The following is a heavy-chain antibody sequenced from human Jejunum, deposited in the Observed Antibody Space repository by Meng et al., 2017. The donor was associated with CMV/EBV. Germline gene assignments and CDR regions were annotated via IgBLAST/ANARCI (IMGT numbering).Heavy chain of an antibody. Sequence: FRPYGMYWVRQAPGKGLQWVTYMWYDGNKKYYADSVKGRFTISRDNSKNMLYLQMNSLRAEDTAVYYCAKSPVASYSNSLLGMDVWGQGTTVTVSS. CDR2: MWYDGNKK. D-gene: IGHD4-11*01. J-gene: IGHJ6*02. V-gene: IGHV3-33*06. CDR3: AKSPVASYSNSLLGMDV. CDR1: FRPYG.